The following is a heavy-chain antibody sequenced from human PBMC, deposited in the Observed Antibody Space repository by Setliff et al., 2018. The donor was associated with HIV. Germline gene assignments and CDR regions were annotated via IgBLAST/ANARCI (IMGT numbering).Heavy chain of an antibody. CDR2: IKTDGGTT. CDR1: GFTFKTYS. J-gene: IGHJ5*02. CDR3: ARGQIGYGDYDLNWFDP. D-gene: IGHD4-17*01. Sequence: GGSLRLSCVGSGFTFKTYSMNWVRQAPGKGLEWLSYIKTDGGTTYDADSVEGRFTISRDNAKNSLYLQMNSLRLEDTAVYYCARGQIGYGDYDLNWFDPWGQGTLVTVSS. V-gene: IGHV3-48*01.